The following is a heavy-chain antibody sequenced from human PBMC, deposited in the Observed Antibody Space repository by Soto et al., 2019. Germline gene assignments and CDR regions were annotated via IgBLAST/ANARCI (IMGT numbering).Heavy chain of an antibody. CDR3: ARVSSGWYLWDY. CDR1: GGSISSYY. V-gene: IGHV4-59*08. D-gene: IGHD6-19*01. Sequence: QVQLQESGPGLVKPSETLSLTCTVSGGSISSYYWSWIRQPPGKGLEWIGYIYYSGSTNYNPSLKSRFTIGVAXSKNQFSLKLSSVTAADTAVYYCARVSSGWYLWDYWGQGTLVTVSS. CDR2: IYYSGST. J-gene: IGHJ4*02.